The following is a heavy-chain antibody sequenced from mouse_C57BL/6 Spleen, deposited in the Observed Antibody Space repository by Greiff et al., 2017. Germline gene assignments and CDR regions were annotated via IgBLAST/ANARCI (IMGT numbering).Heavy chain of an antibody. CDR1: GFTFSSYT. Sequence: EVNVVESGGGLVKPGGSLKLSCAASGFTFSSYTMSWVRQTPETRLEWVATISGGGGNTYYPDSVKGRFTISRDNAKNTLYLQMSSLRSEDTALYYCARHYYGSSYGYFDVWGTGTTVTVSS. V-gene: IGHV5-9*01. J-gene: IGHJ1*03. CDR2: ISGGGGNT. D-gene: IGHD1-1*01. CDR3: ARHYYGSSYGYFDV.